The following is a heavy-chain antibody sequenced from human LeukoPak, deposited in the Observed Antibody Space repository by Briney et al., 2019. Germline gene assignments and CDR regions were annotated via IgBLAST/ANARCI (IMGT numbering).Heavy chain of an antibody. Sequence: GGSLRLSCAASGFSFISYGMHWVRQAPGKGLEWVGVISDDGRRKDYADSVKGRFTTSRDNSKDTLYLQMNSLRAEDTAVYYCAKRPSDYGDYVSYFDYWGQGTLVTVSS. CDR1: GFSFISYG. J-gene: IGHJ4*02. CDR2: ISDDGRRK. D-gene: IGHD4-17*01. CDR3: AKRPSDYGDYVSYFDY. V-gene: IGHV3-30*18.